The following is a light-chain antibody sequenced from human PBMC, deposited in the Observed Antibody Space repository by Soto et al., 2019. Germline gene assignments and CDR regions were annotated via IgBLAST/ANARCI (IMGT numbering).Light chain of an antibody. Sequence: EIVLTQSPGTLSLSPGERATLSCRASQSVRSSLAWYQQKPGQAPRLLISGASNRATGIPDRFSGSGSGTDFTLTISRLEPEDFAVYFCQQYGGSPLTFGGGTKVAIK. CDR2: GAS. CDR3: QQYGGSPLT. J-gene: IGKJ4*01. CDR1: QSVRSS. V-gene: IGKV3-20*01.